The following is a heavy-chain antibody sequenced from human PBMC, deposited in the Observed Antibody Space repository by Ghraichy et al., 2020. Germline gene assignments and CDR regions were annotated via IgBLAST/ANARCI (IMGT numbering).Heavy chain of an antibody. CDR1: GYTFTGYY. D-gene: IGHD6-13*01. CDR2: INPNSGGT. Sequence: ASVKVSCKASGYTFTGYYMHWVRQAPGQGLEWMGWINPNSGGTNYAQKFQGRVTMTRDTSISTAYMELSRLRSDDTAVYYCARDYSLLYSSSWNTPIVYWGQGTLVTVSS. J-gene: IGHJ4*02. CDR3: ARDYSLLYSSSWNTPIVY. V-gene: IGHV1-2*02.